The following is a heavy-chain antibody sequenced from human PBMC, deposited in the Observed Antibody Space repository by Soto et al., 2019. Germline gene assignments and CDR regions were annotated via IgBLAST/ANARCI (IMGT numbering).Heavy chain of an antibody. CDR1: GFTFSNAW. CDR3: TTEQEDFDWSSDI. J-gene: IGHJ3*02. V-gene: IGHV3-15*01. CDR2: IKSKTDGGTT. Sequence: GGSLRLSCAASGFTFSNAWMSWVRQAPGKGLEWVGRIKSKTDGGTTDYAAPVKGRFTISRDDSKNTLDLQMNSLKTEDTAVYYCTTEQEDFDWSSDIWGQGTMVTVSS. D-gene: IGHD3-9*01.